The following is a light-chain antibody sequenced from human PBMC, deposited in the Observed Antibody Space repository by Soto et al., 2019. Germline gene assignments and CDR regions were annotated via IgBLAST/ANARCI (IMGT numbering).Light chain of an antibody. CDR2: EGT. V-gene: IGLV2-14*01. CDR1: SSDVGGYNY. CDR3: CSYAGNNNV. Sequence: QSALTQPASVSGSPGQSITISCTGTSSDVGGYNYVSWYQQHPGKAPKILIYEGTKRPSGVSNRFSGSKSGNTASLTISGLQAEDEADYFCCSYAGNNNVFGTGTKLTVL. J-gene: IGLJ1*01.